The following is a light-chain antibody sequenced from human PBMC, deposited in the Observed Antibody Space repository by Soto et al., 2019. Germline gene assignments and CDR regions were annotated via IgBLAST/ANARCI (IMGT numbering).Light chain of an antibody. CDR3: QKRSNWPWT. CDR1: QSVSSY. Sequence: EIVLTQSPGTLSLPPGERATLSCRASQSVSSYLAWYQQKPGQAPRLIIYDESNRATGIPDRFSGSGSGTDLTLTISRLEPEDFAVYYCQKRSNWPWTCGQGTKVDIK. CDR2: DES. V-gene: IGKV3-11*01. J-gene: IGKJ1*01.